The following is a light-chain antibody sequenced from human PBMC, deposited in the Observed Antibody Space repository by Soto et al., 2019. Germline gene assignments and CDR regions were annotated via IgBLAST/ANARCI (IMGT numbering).Light chain of an antibody. Sequence: EIVLSQSPGTLSLSPGERATLSCRASQSVNSDYLAWYQQKPGQGPRVLMYGASSRATGIPDRFSGSGSGTGFTLTISRLEPEDFAVYYCQQYDSSPRTFGQGTKVEIK. CDR1: QSVNSDY. J-gene: IGKJ1*01. V-gene: IGKV3-20*01. CDR2: GAS. CDR3: QQYDSSPRT.